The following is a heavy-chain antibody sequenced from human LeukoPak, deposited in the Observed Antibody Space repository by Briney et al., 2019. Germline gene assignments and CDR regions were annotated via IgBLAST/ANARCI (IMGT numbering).Heavy chain of an antibody. D-gene: IGHD3-22*01. CDR1: GYTFTSYD. Sequence: GASVKVSCKASGYTFTSYDTNWVRQATGQGLEWMGWMNPNSVNTGYAQKFQGRVTITRNTSISTVYMELSSLRSEDTAVYYCARGRRYYYDSSGYYYGYYFDYWGQGTLVTVSS. CDR2: MNPNSVNT. CDR3: ARGRRYYYDSSGYYYGYYFDY. V-gene: IGHV1-8*03. J-gene: IGHJ4*02.